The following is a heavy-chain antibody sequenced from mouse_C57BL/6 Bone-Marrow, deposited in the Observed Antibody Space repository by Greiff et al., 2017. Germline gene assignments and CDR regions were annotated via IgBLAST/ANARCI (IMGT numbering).Heavy chain of an antibody. J-gene: IGHJ4*01. V-gene: IGHV1-64*01. CDR1: GYTFTSYW. D-gene: IGHD2-1*01. CDR3: ASEGFYYSYYYAMDY. CDR2: IHPNSGST. Sequence: QVQLQQPGAELVKPGASVKLSCKASGYTFTSYWMHWVKQRPGQGLEWIGMIHPNSGSTNYNEKFKSKATLTVDKSSITAYMQLSSLTSEDSAVYYCASEGFYYSYYYAMDYWGQGTSVTVSS.